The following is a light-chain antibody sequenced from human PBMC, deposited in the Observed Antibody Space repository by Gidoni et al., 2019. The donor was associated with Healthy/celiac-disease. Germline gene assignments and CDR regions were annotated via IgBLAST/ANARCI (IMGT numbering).Light chain of an antibody. J-gene: IGKJ4*01. V-gene: IGKV1-8*01. CDR3: RQYYSYPLT. CDR1: QGISRY. CDR2: AAS. Sequence: TGDRVTITCRASQGISRYLAWYQQQPGKAPKLLIYAASTLQSGVPSRCSGSGSGTAFTLTIRCLQSEDFATYYCRQYYSYPLTFGGGTKVEIK.